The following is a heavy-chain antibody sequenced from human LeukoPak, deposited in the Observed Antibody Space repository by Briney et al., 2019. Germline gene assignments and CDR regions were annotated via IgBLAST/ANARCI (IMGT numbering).Heavy chain of an antibody. CDR3: AKALWFGELLSNDAFDI. J-gene: IGHJ3*02. CDR2: ISWNSGSI. Sequence: PGGSLRLSCAASGFTFDDYAMHWVRQAPGKGLEWVSGISWNSGSIGYADSVKGRFTISRDNAKNSLYLQMNSLRAEDMALYYCAKALWFGELLSNDAFDIWGQGTMVTVSS. V-gene: IGHV3-9*03. CDR1: GFTFDDYA. D-gene: IGHD3-10*01.